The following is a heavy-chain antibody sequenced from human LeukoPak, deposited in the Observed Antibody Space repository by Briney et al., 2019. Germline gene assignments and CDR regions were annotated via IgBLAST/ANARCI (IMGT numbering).Heavy chain of an antibody. D-gene: IGHD2-2*01. Sequence: ASETLSLTCAVYGGSFSGYYWSWIRQPPGKGLEWIGEINHSGSTNYNPSLKSRVTISVDTSKNQFSLKLSSVTAADTAVYYCARGRPDIVVAPAAIYYWGQGTLVTVSS. CDR1: GGSFSGYY. CDR2: INHSGST. J-gene: IGHJ4*02. V-gene: IGHV4-34*01. CDR3: ARGRPDIVVAPAAIYY.